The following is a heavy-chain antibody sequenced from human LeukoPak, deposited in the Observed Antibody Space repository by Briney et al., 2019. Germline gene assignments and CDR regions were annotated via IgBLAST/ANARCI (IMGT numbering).Heavy chain of an antibody. CDR2: INHSGST. V-gene: IGHV4-34*01. D-gene: IGHD1-14*01. Sequence: SETLSLTCAVYGGSFSGYYWSWIRQPPGKGLEWIGEINHSGSTNYNPSLKSRVTISVDTSKNQFSLKLSSLTAADTAVYYCAREVAGTPFIDYWGQGTLVTVSS. CDR3: AREVAGTPFIDY. J-gene: IGHJ4*02. CDR1: GGSFSGYY.